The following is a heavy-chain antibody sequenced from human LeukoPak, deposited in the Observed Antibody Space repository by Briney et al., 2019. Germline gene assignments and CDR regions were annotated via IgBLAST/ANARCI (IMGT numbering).Heavy chain of an antibody. CDR1: GGSISNYY. V-gene: IGHV4-39*01. D-gene: IGHD1-26*01. CDR3: ASLRERSYYARGFDY. J-gene: IGHJ4*02. CDR2: IYYSGST. Sequence: PSETLSLTCTVSGGSISNYYWSWIRQTPGKGLEWIGSIYYSGSTFYSPSLKSRVTISVDTSKNQFSLKLSSVTAADTAVYYCASLRERSYYARGFDYWGQGTLVTVSS.